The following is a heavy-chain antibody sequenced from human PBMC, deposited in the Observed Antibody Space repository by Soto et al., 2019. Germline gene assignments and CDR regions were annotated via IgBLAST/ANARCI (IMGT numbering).Heavy chain of an antibody. D-gene: IGHD3-3*01. Sequence: SQTLSLTCAISGDSVSSNSAAWNWIRQSPSRGLEWLGRTYYRSKWYNDYAVSVKSRITINPDTSKNQFSLQLNSVTPEDTAVYYCARVSIDTIFGVVTSYYYYGMDVWGQGTKGTAP. V-gene: IGHV6-1*01. CDR2: TYYRSKWYN. CDR1: GDSVSSNSAA. J-gene: IGHJ6*02. CDR3: ARVSIDTIFGVVTSYYYYGMDV.